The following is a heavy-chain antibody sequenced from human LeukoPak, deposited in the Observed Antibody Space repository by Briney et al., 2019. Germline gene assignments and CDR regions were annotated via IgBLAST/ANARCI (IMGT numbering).Heavy chain of an antibody. Sequence: SETLSLTCTVSGGSISSYCWSWIRQPPGKGLEWIGYIYYSGSTYYNPSLKSRVTISVDTSKNQFSLKLSSVTAADTAVYYCARQARYYYDSSGYDHFDYWGQGTLVTVSS. CDR1: GGSISSYC. D-gene: IGHD3-22*01. V-gene: IGHV4-59*08. CDR2: IYYSGST. CDR3: ARQARYYYDSSGYDHFDY. J-gene: IGHJ4*02.